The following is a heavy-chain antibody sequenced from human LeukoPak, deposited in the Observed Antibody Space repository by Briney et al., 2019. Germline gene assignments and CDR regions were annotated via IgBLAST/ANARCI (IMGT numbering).Heavy chain of an antibody. Sequence: ASVKVSCKASGYTFTSYGISWVRQAPGQGLEWMGIINPSGGSTSYAQKFQGRVTMTRDTSTSTVYMELSSLRSEDTAVYYCARVDGSGSYSYWGQGTLVTVSS. CDR1: GYTFTSYG. V-gene: IGHV1-46*01. CDR3: ARVDGSGSYSY. CDR2: INPSGGST. D-gene: IGHD3-10*01. J-gene: IGHJ4*02.